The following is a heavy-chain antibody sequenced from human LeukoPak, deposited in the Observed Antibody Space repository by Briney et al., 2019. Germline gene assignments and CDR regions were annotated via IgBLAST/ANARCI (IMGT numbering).Heavy chain of an antibody. CDR3: ARERSLTMVRDAFDI. Sequence: PGGSLRLSCAASGITFSSYGMHWVRQAPGKGLEWVAVIWYDGSNKYYADSVKGRFTISRDNSKNTLYLQMNSLRAEDTAVYYCARERSLTMVRDAFDIWGQGTMVTVSS. D-gene: IGHD3-10*01. J-gene: IGHJ3*02. CDR2: IWYDGSNK. CDR1: GITFSSYG. V-gene: IGHV3-33*01.